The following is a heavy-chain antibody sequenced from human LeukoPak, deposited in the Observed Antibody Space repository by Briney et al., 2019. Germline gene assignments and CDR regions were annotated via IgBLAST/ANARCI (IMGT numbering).Heavy chain of an antibody. J-gene: IGHJ5*02. V-gene: IGHV1-2*02. Sequence: GASVKVSCKASGYTFTGYYMHWVRQAPGQGLEWMGWINPNSGGTNYAQKFQGRVTMTRDTSISTAYMELSRLRSDDTAVYYCVRPHSTVVTPPYNWFDPWGQGTLVTVSS. D-gene: IGHD4-23*01. CDR3: VRPHSTVVTPPYNWFDP. CDR2: INPNSGGT. CDR1: GYTFTGYY.